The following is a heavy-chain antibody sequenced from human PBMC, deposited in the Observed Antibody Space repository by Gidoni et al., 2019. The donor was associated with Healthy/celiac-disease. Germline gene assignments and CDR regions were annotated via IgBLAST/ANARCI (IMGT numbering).Heavy chain of an antibody. CDR1: GGSISSRNW. V-gene: IGHV4-4*02. D-gene: IGHD2-2*01. CDR2: IYHSGST. J-gene: IGHJ6*02. CDR3: ARVVASCSSTSCYGDYYYGMDV. Sequence: QVQLQESGPGLVTPSGTLSLTCAFSGGSISSRNWWSCVCQPPGKGLEWIGEIYHSGSTNYNPSLKSRVTISVDKSKNQFSLKLSSVTAADTAVYYCARVVASCSSTSCYGDYYYGMDVWGQGTTVTVSS.